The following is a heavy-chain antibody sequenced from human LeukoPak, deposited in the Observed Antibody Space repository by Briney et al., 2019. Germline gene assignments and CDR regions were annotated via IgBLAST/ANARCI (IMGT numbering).Heavy chain of an antibody. CDR1: VFIVSSNY. Sequence: SGGPLRLSCAASVFIVSSNYMSWVRQAPGKGLEGVAFIRYDGSNKYYADSVKGRFTISRNNSKNTLYLQMNSLRAEDTAVYYCAKDRVGYSSGWYSLDYWGQGTLVTVSS. CDR2: IRYDGSNK. D-gene: IGHD6-19*01. CDR3: AKDRVGYSSGWYSLDY. V-gene: IGHV3-30*02. J-gene: IGHJ4*02.